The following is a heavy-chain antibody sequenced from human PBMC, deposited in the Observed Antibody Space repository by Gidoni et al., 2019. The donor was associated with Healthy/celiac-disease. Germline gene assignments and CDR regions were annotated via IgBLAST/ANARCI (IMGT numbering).Heavy chain of an antibody. D-gene: IGHD3-9*01. V-gene: IGHV4-31*02. J-gene: IGHJ4*02. Sequence: TYYNPSLKSRVTISVDTSKNQFSLKLSSVTAADTAVYYCARGPREGRYFDWALGPYFDYWGQGTLVTVSS. CDR2: T. CDR3: ARGPREGRYFDWALGPYFDY.